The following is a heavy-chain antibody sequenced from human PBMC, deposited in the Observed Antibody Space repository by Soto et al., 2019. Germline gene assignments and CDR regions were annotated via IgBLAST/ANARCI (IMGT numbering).Heavy chain of an antibody. J-gene: IGHJ4*02. V-gene: IGHV4-34*01. CDR1: TGSFSGNY. CDR2: IHPSGSA. D-gene: IGHD1-1*01. Sequence: SETLSLTCAVYTGSFSGNYWSWIRQPPGKGLEWIGEIHPSGSAHYSVSLMSRVTISVDTSKNQVSLRLSSVTAADTAVYYCARGQDQAKTGYWGPGTPVTVSS. CDR3: ARGQDQAKTGY.